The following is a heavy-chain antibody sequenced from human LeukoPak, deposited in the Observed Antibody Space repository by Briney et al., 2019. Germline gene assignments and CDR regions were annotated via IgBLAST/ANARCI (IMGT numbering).Heavy chain of an antibody. D-gene: IGHD5-24*01. CDR3: ARDGYISWFDP. CDR1: GYSFTSYW. Sequence: GESLKISCQGSGYSFTSYWISWVRQMPGKGREWMGRIDPSDSYTNYSPSFQGHVTISADKSISTAYLQWSSLKASDTAMYYCARDGYISWFDPWGQGTLVTVSS. V-gene: IGHV5-10-1*01. CDR2: IDPSDSYT. J-gene: IGHJ5*02.